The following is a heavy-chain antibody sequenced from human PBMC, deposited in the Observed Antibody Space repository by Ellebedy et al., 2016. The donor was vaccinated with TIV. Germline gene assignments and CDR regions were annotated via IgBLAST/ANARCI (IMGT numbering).Heavy chain of an antibody. Sequence: AASVKVSCKASGGTFSSYAISWVRQAPGHGLEWMGRIIPILGIANYAQKFQGRVTITADKSTSTAYMELSSLRSEDTAVYYCARENPRYCSGGSCYYNWYCDLWGRGTLVTVSS. V-gene: IGHV1-69*04. CDR3: ARENPRYCSGGSCYYNWYCDL. D-gene: IGHD2-15*01. CDR2: IIPILGIA. J-gene: IGHJ2*01. CDR1: GGTFSSYA.